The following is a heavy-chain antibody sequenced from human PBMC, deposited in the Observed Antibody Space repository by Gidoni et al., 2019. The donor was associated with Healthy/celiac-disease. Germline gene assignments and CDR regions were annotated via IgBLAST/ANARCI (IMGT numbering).Heavy chain of an antibody. Sequence: EVQLVESGGGLVQPGGSLRLSCAASGFTSRSHWMIWVRQAPGKGLEGVANIKQDGSEKYYVDSVKGRFTISRDNAKNSLYLQMNSLRAEDTAVYYCARVGTYYDSSGYYYYYGMDVWGQGTTVTVSS. CDR3: ARVGTYYDSSGYYYYYGMDV. V-gene: IGHV3-7*01. CDR2: IKQDGSEK. J-gene: IGHJ6*02. CDR1: GFTSRSHW. D-gene: IGHD3-22*01.